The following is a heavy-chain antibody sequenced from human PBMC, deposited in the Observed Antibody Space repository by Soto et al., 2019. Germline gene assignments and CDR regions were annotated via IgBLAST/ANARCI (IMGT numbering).Heavy chain of an antibody. CDR1: GFTFSSYG. CDR2: ISYDGSNK. D-gene: IGHD1-7*01. Sequence: GRSLRLSCAASGFTFSSYGMHWVRQAPGEGLEWVAVISYDGSNKYYADSVKGRFTISRDNSKNTLYLQMNSLRAEDTAVYYCAKDFPGQETGTTDYYYHYGMDVCGQGTTVTLSS. V-gene: IGHV3-30*18. J-gene: IGHJ6*02. CDR3: AKDFPGQETGTTDYYYHYGMDV.